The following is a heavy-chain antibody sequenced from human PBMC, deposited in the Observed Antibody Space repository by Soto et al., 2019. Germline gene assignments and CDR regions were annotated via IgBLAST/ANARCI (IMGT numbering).Heavy chain of an antibody. D-gene: IGHD6-19*01. Sequence: PGGSLRLSCAASGFTFSGSAMHWVRQASGKGLEWVGRIRSKANSYATAYAASVKGRFTISRDDSKNTAYLQMNSLKTEDTAVYYCTAPLEYSSGWYDYWGQGTLVTVSS. CDR3: TAPLEYSSGWYDY. J-gene: IGHJ4*02. CDR1: GFTFSGSA. V-gene: IGHV3-73*01. CDR2: IRSKANSYAT.